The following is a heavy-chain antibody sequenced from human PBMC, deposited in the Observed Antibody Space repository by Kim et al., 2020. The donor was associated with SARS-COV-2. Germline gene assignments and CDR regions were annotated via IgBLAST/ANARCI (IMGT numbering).Heavy chain of an antibody. V-gene: IGHV4-34*13. Sequence: NHHRTLKGRVTISGDTSTNQFSLKLSSVTAADTAVYYCARGGGYSYGAIDYWGQGTLVTVSS. J-gene: IGHJ4*02. D-gene: IGHD5-18*01. CDR3: ARGGGYSYGAIDY.